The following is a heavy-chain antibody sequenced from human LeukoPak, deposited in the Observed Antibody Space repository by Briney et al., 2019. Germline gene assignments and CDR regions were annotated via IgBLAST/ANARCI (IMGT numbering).Heavy chain of an antibody. J-gene: IGHJ6*03. V-gene: IGHV4-59*01. Sequence: SETLSLTXTVSGGSISSYYWSWIRQSPGKGLEWIGYIYYSGSTNYNPSLKSRVTISVDTSKNHFSLKLSSVTAADTAVYYCARGPNSDNYCYYYYMDVWGKGTTVTVSS. D-gene: IGHD3-9*01. CDR3: ARGPNSDNYCYYYYMDV. CDR1: GGSISSYY. CDR2: IYYSGST.